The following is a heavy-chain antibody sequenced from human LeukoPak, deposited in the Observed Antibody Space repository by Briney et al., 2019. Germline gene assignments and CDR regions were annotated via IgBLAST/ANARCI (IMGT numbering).Heavy chain of an antibody. Sequence: ASVKVSCKASGYTFTSYGISWVRQAPGQGLEWMGWISAYNGNTKYAQKVQGRVTMTTDTSTSAAYMELRSLRSDDTAVYYCARDQGILGATTIDYWGQGTLVTVSS. CDR3: ARDQGILGATTIDY. CDR1: GYTFTSYG. D-gene: IGHD1-26*01. CDR2: ISAYNGNT. V-gene: IGHV1-18*01. J-gene: IGHJ4*02.